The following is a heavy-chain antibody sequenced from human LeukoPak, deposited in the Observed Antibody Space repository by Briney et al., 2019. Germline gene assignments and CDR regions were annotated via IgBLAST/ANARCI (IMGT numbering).Heavy chain of an antibody. Sequence: ASVTVSCKVSGYTFTSYAMHWVRQAPGQRLEWMGWINAGNGNTKYSQKFQGRVTITRETSASTAYMELSSLRSEDTAVYYCATGIAVAGNWFDPWGQGTLVTVSS. CDR1: GYTFTSYA. J-gene: IGHJ5*02. V-gene: IGHV1-3*01. CDR2: INAGNGNT. CDR3: ATGIAVAGNWFDP. D-gene: IGHD6-19*01.